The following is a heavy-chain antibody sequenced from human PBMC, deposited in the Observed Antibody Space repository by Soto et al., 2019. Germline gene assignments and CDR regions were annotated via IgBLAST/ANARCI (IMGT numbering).Heavy chain of an antibody. CDR3: ARDRYCSSTSCPPTMSYYYGMDV. D-gene: IGHD2-2*01. J-gene: IGHJ6*02. CDR1: GASITGSSY. CDR2: IYTSGST. Sequence: PSETLSLTCTVSGASITGSSYWSWIRQPAGKGLEWIGRIYTSGSTNYNPSLKSQVTMSVDTSKNQFSLKLSSVTAADTAVYYCARDRYCSSTSCPPTMSYYYGMDVWGQGTTVTVSS. V-gene: IGHV4-4*07.